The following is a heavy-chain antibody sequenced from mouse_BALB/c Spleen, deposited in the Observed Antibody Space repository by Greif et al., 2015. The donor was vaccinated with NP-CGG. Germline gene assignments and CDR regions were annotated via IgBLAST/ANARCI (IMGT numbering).Heavy chain of an antibody. D-gene: IGHD3-1*01. CDR1: GYTFSSYW. CDR3: ARHSSGYDYAMDY. J-gene: IGHJ4*01. CDR2: ILPGSGST. V-gene: IGHV1-9*01. Sequence: QVQLQQSGAELMKPGASVKISCKATGYTFSSYWIEWVKQRPGHGLEWIGEILPGSGSTNYNEKFKGKATFTADTSSNTAYMQLSSLTSEDSAVYYCARHSSGYDYAMDYWGQGTSVTVSS.